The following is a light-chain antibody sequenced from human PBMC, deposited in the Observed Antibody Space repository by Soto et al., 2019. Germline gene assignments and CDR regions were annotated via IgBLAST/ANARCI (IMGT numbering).Light chain of an antibody. CDR1: QNIHTN. CDR2: GAS. V-gene: IGKV3-15*01. J-gene: IGKJ5*01. CDR3: HQRNK. Sequence: EIVMTQSPATLSVSPGERATLSCRAGQNIHTNLAWYQQKPGRAPRLLFYGASTGATGLPARFSGSGSGTDCTLTISSLEPEDFGVYFCHQRNKFGQGTRLEIK.